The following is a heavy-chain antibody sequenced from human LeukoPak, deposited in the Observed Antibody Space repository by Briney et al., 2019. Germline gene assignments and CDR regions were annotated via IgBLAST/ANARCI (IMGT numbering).Heavy chain of an antibody. Sequence: GASVKVSCKASGYTFTGYYMHWVRQAPGQGLEWMGIINPSGGSTSYAQKFQGRVTMTRDMSTSTVYMELSSLRSEDTAVYYCAREGDFWSGYYTGGYFDYWGQGTLVTVSS. CDR1: GYTFTGYY. V-gene: IGHV1-46*01. CDR2: INPSGGST. CDR3: AREGDFWSGYYTGGYFDY. D-gene: IGHD3-3*01. J-gene: IGHJ4*02.